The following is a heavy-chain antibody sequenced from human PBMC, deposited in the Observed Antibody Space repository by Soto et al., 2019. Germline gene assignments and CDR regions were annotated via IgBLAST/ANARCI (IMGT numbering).Heavy chain of an antibody. Sequence: PSETLSLTCAVSGGSISSGGYSWSWIRQPPGKGLEWIGYIYHSGSTYYNPSLKSRVTISVDRSKNQFSLKLSSVTAADTAVYYCARAGYSSAGVDWFDPWGQGTLVTVSS. D-gene: IGHD6-25*01. J-gene: IGHJ5*02. CDR1: GGSISSGGYS. V-gene: IGHV4-30-2*01. CDR2: IYHSGST. CDR3: ARAGYSSAGVDWFDP.